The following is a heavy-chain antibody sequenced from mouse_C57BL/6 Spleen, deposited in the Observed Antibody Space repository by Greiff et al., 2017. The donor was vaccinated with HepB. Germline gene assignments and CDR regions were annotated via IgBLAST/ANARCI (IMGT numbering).Heavy chain of an antibody. J-gene: IGHJ3*01. CDR2: ISDGGSYT. V-gene: IGHV5-4*01. Sequence: EVKLMESGGGLVKPGGSLKLSCAASGFTFSSYAMSWVRQTPEKRLEWVATISDGGSYTYYPDNVKGRFTISRDNAKNNLYLQMSHLKSEDTAMYYCARDKRGFAYWGQGTLVTVSA. CDR3: ARDKRGFAY. CDR1: GFTFSSYA.